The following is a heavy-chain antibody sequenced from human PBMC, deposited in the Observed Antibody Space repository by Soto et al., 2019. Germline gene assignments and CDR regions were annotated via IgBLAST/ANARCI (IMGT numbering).Heavy chain of an antibody. CDR1: GGSIISGGYC. V-gene: IGHV4-31*03. CDR2: IYYSGST. J-gene: IGHJ5*02. D-gene: IGHD3-22*01. CDR3: AAENYYDSSGHLP. Sequence: PSETLSLTCTVSGGSIISGGYCWSWIRQHPGKGLEWIGYIYYSGSTYYNPSLKSRVTISVDTSKNQFSLKLSSVTAADTAVYYCAAENYYDSSGHLPWGQGTLVTVSS.